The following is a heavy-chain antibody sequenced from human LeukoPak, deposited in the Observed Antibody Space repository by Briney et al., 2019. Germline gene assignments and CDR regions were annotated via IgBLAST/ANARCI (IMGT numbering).Heavy chain of an antibody. Sequence: PGGSLRLSFAASGFTFDDDGMSWGRQAPGKGLERVSGINWNGGSTGYADSVKGRFTVSRDNAKNSLYLQMNSLRAEDTALYYCARDGYSSSPFLDYWGQGTLVTVSS. J-gene: IGHJ4*02. D-gene: IGHD6-6*01. CDR3: ARDGYSSSPFLDY. CDR1: GFTFDDDG. CDR2: INWNGGST. V-gene: IGHV3-20*03.